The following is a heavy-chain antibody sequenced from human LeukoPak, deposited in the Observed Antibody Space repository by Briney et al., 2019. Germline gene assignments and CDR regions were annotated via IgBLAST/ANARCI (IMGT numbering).Heavy chain of an antibody. CDR3: ARGPGYNYDYYFGY. V-gene: IGHV1-46*01. J-gene: IGHJ4*02. CDR2: INPSGGSI. CDR1: GYIFTTYY. D-gene: IGHD5-18*01. Sequence: ASVKVSCKASGYIFTTYYLHWVRQAPGQGLEWMGIINPSGGSISYAQKFQGRVTMTRDTSTSTVYMELSSLISDDTAVYYCARGPGYNYDYYFGYWGQGTLVTVSS.